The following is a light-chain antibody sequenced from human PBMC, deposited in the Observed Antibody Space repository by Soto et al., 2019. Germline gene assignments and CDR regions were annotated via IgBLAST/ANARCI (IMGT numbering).Light chain of an antibody. CDR3: QQSYSIPIT. V-gene: IGKV1-39*01. CDR2: AAS. J-gene: IGKJ5*01. Sequence: DIQMTQSPSSLSASVGDRVTITCXASQSISTYLYWYQQKPGKAPKLLIYAASSLQSGVPSRFSGSGSGTDFTLTISSLQPEDFATYHCQQSYSIPITFGQGTRLEIK. CDR1: QSISTY.